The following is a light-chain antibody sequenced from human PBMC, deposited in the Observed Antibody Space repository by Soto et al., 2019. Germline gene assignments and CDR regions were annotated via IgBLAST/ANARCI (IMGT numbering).Light chain of an antibody. CDR2: GAS. Sequence: EIVLTQSPGTLSFSPGERATLSCRASQSVSSNYLSWYQQKPGQAPRLLIYGASKRSTGIPDRFTGSGSGPDFILAINRLEPEEFAVYYCQQYDGSSTFGQGTKVEIK. CDR3: QQYDGSST. CDR1: QSVSSNY. V-gene: IGKV3-20*01. J-gene: IGKJ1*01.